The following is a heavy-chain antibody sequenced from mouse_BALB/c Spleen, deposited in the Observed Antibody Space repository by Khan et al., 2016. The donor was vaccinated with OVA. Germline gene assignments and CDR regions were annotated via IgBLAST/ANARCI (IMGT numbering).Heavy chain of an antibody. CDR2: INTNTGYP. D-gene: IGHD2-14*01. CDR1: GYTFTNYG. CDR3: ARVGYNGTMDC. Sequence: QIQLVQSGPELKKPGETVQISCKASGYTFTNYGMNWVKQAPGKGLKWMGWINTNTGYPTFDDDFKGRFTFSLETSASTAYLQINSLKDEDTATYVCARVGYNGTMDCWGQGTSVTVSS. J-gene: IGHJ4*01. V-gene: IGHV9-3*02.